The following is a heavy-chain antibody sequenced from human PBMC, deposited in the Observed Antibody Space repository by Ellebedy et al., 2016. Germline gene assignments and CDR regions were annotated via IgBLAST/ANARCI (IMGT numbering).Heavy chain of an antibody. CDR3: AREGGYCSGGSCYLTRSRGMDV. Sequence: GESLKISXAASGFTFSSYWMHWVRQAPGKGLVWVSRINSDGSSTSYADSVKGRFTISRDNAKNTLYLQMNSLRAEDTAVYYCAREGGYCSGGSCYLTRSRGMDVWGQGTTVTVSS. J-gene: IGHJ6*02. V-gene: IGHV3-74*01. CDR1: GFTFSSYW. CDR2: INSDGSST. D-gene: IGHD2-15*01.